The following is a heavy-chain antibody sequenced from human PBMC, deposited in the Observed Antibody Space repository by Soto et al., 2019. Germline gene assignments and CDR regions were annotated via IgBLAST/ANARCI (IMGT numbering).Heavy chain of an antibody. D-gene: IGHD3-22*01. J-gene: IGHJ3*02. Sequence: QVQLVESGGGVVQPGRSLRLSCAASGFTFSSYGMHWVRQAPGKGLEWVAVIWYDGSNKYYADSVKGRFTISRDNSKNTLYLQMNSLRAEDTAVYYCARDADSSGYYDAFDIWGQGTMVTVSS. CDR1: GFTFSSYG. CDR3: ARDADSSGYYDAFDI. CDR2: IWYDGSNK. V-gene: IGHV3-33*01.